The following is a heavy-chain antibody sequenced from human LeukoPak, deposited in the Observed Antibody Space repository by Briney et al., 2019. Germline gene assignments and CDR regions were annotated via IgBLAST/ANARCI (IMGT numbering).Heavy chain of an antibody. CDR1: GYTFTSYY. J-gene: IGHJ4*02. CDR3: ARGQVPAAIRGGFDY. CDR2: INPSGGST. D-gene: IGHD2-2*02. Sequence: ASVKVSCKASGYTFTSYYMHWVRQAPGQGLEWMGIINPSGGSTSYAQKFRGRVTMTRDTSTSTVYMELSSLRSEDTAVYYCARGQVPAAIRGGFDYWGQGTLVTVSS. V-gene: IGHV1-46*01.